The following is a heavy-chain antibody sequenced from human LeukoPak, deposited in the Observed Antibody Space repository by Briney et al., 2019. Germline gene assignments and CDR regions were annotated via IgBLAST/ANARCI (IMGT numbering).Heavy chain of an antibody. J-gene: IGHJ4*02. D-gene: IGHD3-22*01. Sequence: SETLSLTCTVPGGSIRSYYWSWIRQPPGKGLEWIGYIYYSGSTNYNPSLKSRVTISVDTSKNQFSLKLSSVTAADTPVYYCARGGGSTDYYDSSGYFWGQGTLVTVSS. CDR1: GGSIRSYY. CDR2: IYYSGST. CDR3: ARGGGSTDYYDSSGYF. V-gene: IGHV4-59*01.